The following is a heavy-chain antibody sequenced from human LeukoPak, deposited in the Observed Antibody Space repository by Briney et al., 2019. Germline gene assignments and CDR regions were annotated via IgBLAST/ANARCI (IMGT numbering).Heavy chain of an antibody. CDR1: GGTFSSYA. J-gene: IGHJ3*02. Sequence: ASVKVSCKASGGTFSSYAISWVRQAPGQGLEWMGGIIPIFGTANYAQKFQGRVTITADKSTSTAYMELSSLRSEDTAVYYCARERPSGGGAFDIWGQGTMVTVSS. CDR2: IIPIFGTA. D-gene: IGHD5-12*01. V-gene: IGHV1-69*06. CDR3: ARERPSGGGAFDI.